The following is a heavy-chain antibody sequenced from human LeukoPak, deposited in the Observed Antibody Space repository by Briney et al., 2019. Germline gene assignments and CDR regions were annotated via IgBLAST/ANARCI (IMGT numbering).Heavy chain of an antibody. CDR1: GYTFTSYG. CDR3: ASTASSGGYSRFDY. V-gene: IGHV1-18*01. CDR2: ISPYNGNT. D-gene: IGHD3-22*01. Sequence: ASVTVSCKASGYTFTSYGISWVRQAPGQGLEWMGWISPYNGNTNYAQKLQGRVTMTTDTSTSTAYMELRSLRSDDTAVYYCASTASSGGYSRFDYWGQGTLVTVSS. J-gene: IGHJ4*02.